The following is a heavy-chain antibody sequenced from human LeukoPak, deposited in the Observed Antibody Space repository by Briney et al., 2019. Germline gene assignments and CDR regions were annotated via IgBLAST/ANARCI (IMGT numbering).Heavy chain of an antibody. V-gene: IGHV5-51*01. D-gene: IGHD2-2*01. J-gene: IGHJ5*02. CDR1: GYSFTSYW. Sequence: VESLKISCKGSGYSFTSYWIGWVRQMPGKGLEWMGIIYPGDSDTRYSPSFQGQVTISADKSISTAYLQRSSLKASDTAMYYCARGGLGYCSSTSCPFDPWGPGTLVTVSS. CDR2: IYPGDSDT. CDR3: ARGGLGYCSSTSCPFDP.